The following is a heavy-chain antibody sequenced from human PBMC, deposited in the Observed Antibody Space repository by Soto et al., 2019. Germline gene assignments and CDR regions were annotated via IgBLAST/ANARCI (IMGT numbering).Heavy chain of an antibody. D-gene: IGHD2-15*01. J-gene: IGHJ4*02. V-gene: IGHV3-23*01. CDR3: ARERCSGGSCYRLSDY. CDR1: GFTFSSYA. CDR2: ISGSGGST. Sequence: EVQLLESRGGLVQPGGSLRLSCAASGFTFSSYAMSWVRQAPGKGLEWVSAISGSGGSTYYADSVKGRFTISRDNSKNTLYLQMNSLRAEDTAVYYCARERCSGGSCYRLSDYWGQGTLVTVSS.